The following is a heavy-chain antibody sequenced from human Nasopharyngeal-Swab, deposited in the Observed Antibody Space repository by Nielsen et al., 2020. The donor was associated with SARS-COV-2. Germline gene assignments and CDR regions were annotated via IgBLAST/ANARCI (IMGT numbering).Heavy chain of an antibody. D-gene: IGHD5-24*01. CDR1: GGSVSSGSYY. V-gene: IGHV4-61*01. J-gene: IGHJ6*02. CDR3: ARVSWDGYYYYYGLDV. Sequence: SETLSLTCTVSGGSVSSGSYYWSWIRQPPGKGLEWIGYIYYSGSTNYNPSVKSRVTISVDTPKNQFSLKLSSVTAADTAVYYCARVSWDGYYYYYGLDVWGQGTTVTVSS. CDR2: IYYSGST.